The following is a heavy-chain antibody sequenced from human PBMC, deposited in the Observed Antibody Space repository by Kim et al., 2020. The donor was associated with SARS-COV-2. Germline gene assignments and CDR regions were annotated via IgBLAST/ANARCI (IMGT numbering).Heavy chain of an antibody. V-gene: IGHV4-34*01. J-gene: IGHJ4*02. D-gene: IGHD6-13*01. Sequence: SETLSLTCAVYGWSFSGYYWSWIRQPPGKGLEWIGEINQSGSTNYNPSLKSRVTISVDTSKNQYSLKLISVTAADTALYYCARGKYSSSWYGTKNYFDYWGQGTLVTVSS. CDR1: GWSFSGYY. CDR2: INQSGST. CDR3: ARGKYSSSWYGTKNYFDY.